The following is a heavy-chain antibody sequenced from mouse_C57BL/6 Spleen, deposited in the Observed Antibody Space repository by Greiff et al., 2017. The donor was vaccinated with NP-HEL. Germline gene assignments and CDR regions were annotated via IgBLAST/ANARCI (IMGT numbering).Heavy chain of an antibody. D-gene: IGHD2-1*01. J-gene: IGHJ3*01. V-gene: IGHV5-9-1*02. Sequence: EVKVEESGEGLVKPGGSLKLSCAASGFTFSSYAMSWVRQTPEKRLEWVAYISSGGDYIYYADTVKGRFTISRDNARNTLYLQMSSLKSEDTAMYYCTRVGGNYWFAYWGQGTLVTVSA. CDR1: GFTFSSYA. CDR3: TRVGGNYWFAY. CDR2: ISSGGDYI.